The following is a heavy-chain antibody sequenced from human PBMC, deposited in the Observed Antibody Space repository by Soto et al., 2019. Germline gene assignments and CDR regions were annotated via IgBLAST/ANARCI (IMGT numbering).Heavy chain of an antibody. CDR3: ARVLYVSGSGPQEYYYMDV. D-gene: IGHD3-10*01. J-gene: IGHJ6*03. CDR1: GASISTYY. CDR2: FYYSGNT. V-gene: IGHV4-59*01. Sequence: SETLSLTCTVSGASISTYYWSWIRQPPGKGLEWIGYFYYSGNTNYNPSLKSRVTISVETSKNQFSLKLSSVTAADTAVYYCARVLYVSGSGPQEYYYMDVWGKGTTVTVSS.